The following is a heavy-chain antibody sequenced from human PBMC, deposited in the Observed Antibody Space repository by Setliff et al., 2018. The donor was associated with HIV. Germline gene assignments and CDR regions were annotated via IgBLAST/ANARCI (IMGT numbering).Heavy chain of an antibody. CDR1: GYSISSGYY. V-gene: IGHV4-38-2*01. D-gene: IGHD3-3*01. J-gene: IGHJ4*01. CDR2: IYHSGST. Sequence: SETLSLTCAVSGYSISSGYYWGWIRQPPGKGLEWIGNIYHSGSTAYNLALESRVSMSIDTSKNQFSLKLTSVTAADTAIYYCARGRDYTGSWFRPFYLDFWGHGNLVTVSS. CDR3: ARGRDYTGSWFRPFYLDF.